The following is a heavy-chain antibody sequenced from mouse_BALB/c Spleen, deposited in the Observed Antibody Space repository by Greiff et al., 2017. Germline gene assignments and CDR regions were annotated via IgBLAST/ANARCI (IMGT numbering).Heavy chain of an antibody. CDR3: ARWLSYFDY. V-gene: IGHV5-17*02. CDR1: GFTFSSFG. J-gene: IGHJ2*01. Sequence: EVQGVESGGGLVQPGGSRKLSCAASGFTFSSFGMHWVRQAPEKGLEWVAYISSGSSTIYYADTVKGRFTISRDNPKNTLFLQMTSLRSEDTAMYYCARWLSYFDYWGQGTTLTVSS. CDR2: ISSGSSTI. D-gene: IGHD2-2*01.